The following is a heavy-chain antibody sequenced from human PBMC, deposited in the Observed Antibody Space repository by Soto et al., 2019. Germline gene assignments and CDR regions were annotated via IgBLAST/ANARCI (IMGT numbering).Heavy chain of an antibody. J-gene: IGHJ4*02. Sequence: GGSLRLSXAASGFTFTRYSMNWVRQAPGKGLEWVSSISSTTNYIYYGDSMKGRFTISRGNAKNSLYLEMNSLRAEDTAVYYCARESEDLTSNFDYWGQGTLVTVSS. CDR3: ARESEDLTSNFDY. V-gene: IGHV3-21*06. CDR2: ISSTTNYI. CDR1: GFTFTRYS.